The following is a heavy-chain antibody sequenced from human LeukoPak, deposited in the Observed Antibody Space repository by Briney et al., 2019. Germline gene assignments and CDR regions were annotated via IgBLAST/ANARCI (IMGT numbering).Heavy chain of an antibody. J-gene: IGHJ4*02. CDR2: IGGSGDNT. Sequence: GGSLRLSCAASGFAFSSYAMGWVRQAPGKGLEWVSAIGGSGDNTYYADSVKGRFTISRDNSKNTLYLQTDSLRAEDTAVYYCARRGITGTSIDYWGQGTLVTVSS. V-gene: IGHV3-23*01. CDR3: ARRGITGTSIDY. CDR1: GFAFSSYA. D-gene: IGHD1-7*01.